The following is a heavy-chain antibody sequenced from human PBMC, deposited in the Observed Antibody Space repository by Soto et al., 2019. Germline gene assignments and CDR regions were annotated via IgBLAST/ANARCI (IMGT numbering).Heavy chain of an antibody. CDR3: VRDSGWPILNFDS. CDR1: GFDFRSYG. D-gene: IGHD3-10*01. CDR2: ASYDGSET. Sequence: GGSLRLSCAASGFDFRSYGIHWVRQAPGRGLEWVAAASYDGSETYYADSAKGRFTVSKEISKNTVFLQMNALRHEDTALYFCVRDSGWPILNFDSWGQGTLVTVSS. J-gene: IGHJ4*02. V-gene: IGHV3-30*03.